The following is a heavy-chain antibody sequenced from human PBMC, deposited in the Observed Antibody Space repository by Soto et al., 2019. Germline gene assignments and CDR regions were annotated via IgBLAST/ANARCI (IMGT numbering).Heavy chain of an antibody. CDR2: VWNDGSSK. D-gene: IGHD2-2*02. V-gene: IGHV3-33*01. J-gene: IGHJ5*02. Sequence: GESLKISCAASEFSFNVFVMHWVRQAPGKGLEWVAVVWNDGSSKDYADSVKGRFTISRDNSKNMLYLQMNSLRADDTAIYYCARGSSCYSTTCYNPAYFGPWGQGTLVTVSS. CDR1: EFSFNVFV. CDR3: ARGSSCYSTTCYNPAYFGP.